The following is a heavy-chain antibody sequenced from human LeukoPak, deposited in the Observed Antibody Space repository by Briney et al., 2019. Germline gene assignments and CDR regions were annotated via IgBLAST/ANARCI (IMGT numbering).Heavy chain of an antibody. V-gene: IGHV3-64*01. Sequence: GGSLRLSCAASGFTFSSYAMHWVRQAPGKGLEYVSAISSNGGSTYYANSVKGRFTISRDNSKNTLYLQMGSLRAEDMAVYYCARGSRQWLIYYYYYYMDVWGKGTTVTVSS. CDR1: GFTFSSYA. J-gene: IGHJ6*03. CDR2: ISSNGGST. D-gene: IGHD6-19*01. CDR3: ARGSRQWLIYYYYYYMDV.